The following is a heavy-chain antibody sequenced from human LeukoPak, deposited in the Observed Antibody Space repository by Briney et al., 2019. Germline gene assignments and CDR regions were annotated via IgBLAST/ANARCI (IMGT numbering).Heavy chain of an antibody. V-gene: IGHV4-59*12. Sequence: SETLSLTCTVSGGSISSYYWSWIRQPPGKGLEWIGYIYYSGSTNYNPSLKSRVTISVDTSKNQFSLKLSSVTAADTAVYYCASQYYYDSSGYYDYYGMDVWGQGTTVTVSS. CDR2: IYYSGST. CDR3: ASQYYYDSSGYYDYYGMDV. J-gene: IGHJ6*02. D-gene: IGHD3-22*01. CDR1: GGSISSYY.